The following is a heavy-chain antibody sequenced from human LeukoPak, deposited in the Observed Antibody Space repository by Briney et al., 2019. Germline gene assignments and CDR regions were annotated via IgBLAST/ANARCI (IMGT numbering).Heavy chain of an antibody. CDR1: GFTFSSYW. J-gene: IGHJ6*02. CDR2: INSDGSST. V-gene: IGHV3-74*01. CDR3: ARARIAAAGVYYYYYGMDV. Sequence: GGSLRLSCAPSGFTFSSYWMHWVRQAPGKGLVWVSRINSDGSSTSYADSVKGRFTISRDNAKNTLYLQMNGLRAEDTAVYYCARARIAAAGVYYYYYGMDVWGQGTTVTVSS. D-gene: IGHD6-13*01.